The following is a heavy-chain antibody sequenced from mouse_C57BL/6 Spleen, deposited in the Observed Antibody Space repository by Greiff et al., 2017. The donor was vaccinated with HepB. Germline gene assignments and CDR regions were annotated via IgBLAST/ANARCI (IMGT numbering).Heavy chain of an antibody. J-gene: IGHJ3*01. Sequence: QVQLKQPGAELVMPGASVKLSCKASGYTFTSYWMHWVKQRPGQGLEWIGEIDPSDSYTNYNQKFKGKSTLTVDKSSSTAYMQLSSLTSEDSAVYYCARSDSSGFPWFAYWGQGTLVTVSA. CDR2: IDPSDSYT. CDR1: GYTFTSYW. D-gene: IGHD3-2*02. CDR3: ARSDSSGFPWFAY. V-gene: IGHV1-69*01.